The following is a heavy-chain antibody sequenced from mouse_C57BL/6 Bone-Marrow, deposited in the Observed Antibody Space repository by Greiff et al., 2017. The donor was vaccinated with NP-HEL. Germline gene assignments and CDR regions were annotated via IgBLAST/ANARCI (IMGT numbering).Heavy chain of an antibody. CDR1: GFNIKDYY. V-gene: IGHV14-2*01. D-gene: IGHD2-12*01. Sequence: VQLKQSGAELVKPGASVKLSCTASGFNIKDYYMHWVKQRTEQGLEWIGRIDPYDGETKYAPKFQCKATITADTSSNTAYLQLSSLTSEDTAVYYCARGEYSFYAMDYWGQGTSVTVSS. CDR2: IDPYDGET. J-gene: IGHJ4*01. CDR3: ARGEYSFYAMDY.